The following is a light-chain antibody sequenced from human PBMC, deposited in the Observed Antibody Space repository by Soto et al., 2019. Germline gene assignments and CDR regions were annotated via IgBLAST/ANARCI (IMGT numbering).Light chain of an antibody. J-gene: IGKJ1*01. Sequence: EVVLTQSPGTLSLSPGERATLSCRASQSVTDSYLAWYQQKPDRAPTLLFYAATRKATGIPDRFSGSGSGTDFTLTISTLEPDDFAVYYCHHFGSSPETFVQGTKVE. CDR2: AAT. CDR1: QSVTDSY. V-gene: IGKV3-20*01. CDR3: HHFGSSPET.